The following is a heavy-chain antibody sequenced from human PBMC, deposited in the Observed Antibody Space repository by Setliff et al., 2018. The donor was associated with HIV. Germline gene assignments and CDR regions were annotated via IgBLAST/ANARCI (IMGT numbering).Heavy chain of an antibody. J-gene: IGHJ1*01. CDR1: GFSFDDYA. CDR3: ATGGRWGGGHQYFQV. V-gene: IGHV3-9*01. Sequence: GGSLRLSCAASGFSFDDYAMPWVRQGPGTGLEWVSGITWNSGTIGYADSVRGRFPISRDNAMTSLYLQMPARRAADTALCYCATGGRWGGGHQYFQVLGQGTLVTVSS. D-gene: IGHD3-16*01. CDR2: ITWNSGTI.